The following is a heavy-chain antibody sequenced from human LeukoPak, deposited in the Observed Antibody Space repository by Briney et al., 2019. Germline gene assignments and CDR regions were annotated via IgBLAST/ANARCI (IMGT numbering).Heavy chain of an antibody. V-gene: IGHV1-3*03. CDR2: INPGNGNT. CDR1: EYTFASYA. CDR3: ATIYTWWEAPRY. D-gene: IGHD1-26*01. J-gene: IGHJ4*02. Sequence: ASVKVSCKASEYTFASYAIHWVRQAPGQSLEWMGWINPGNGNTKYSQEFQGRVTITSDTSATTVYMELSSLRSEDTAVYYCATIYTWWEAPRYWGQGTLVTVSS.